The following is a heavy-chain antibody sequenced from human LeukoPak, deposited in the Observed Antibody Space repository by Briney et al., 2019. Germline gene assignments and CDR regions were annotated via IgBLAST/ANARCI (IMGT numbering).Heavy chain of an antibody. CDR3: AHRRHGYCSTSCYSFDY. V-gene: IGHV2-5*02. J-gene: IGHJ4*02. D-gene: IGHD2-2*01. Sequence: SGPTLVNPTQTLTLTCTFSGFSLSTSGVGVGWIRQPPGKALEWLALIYWDDDKRYSPSLKSRLTITKDTSKNQAVLTMTNMDPVDTATYYCAHRRHGYCSTSCYSFDYWGQGTLVTVSS. CDR2: IYWDDDK. CDR1: GFSLSTSGVG.